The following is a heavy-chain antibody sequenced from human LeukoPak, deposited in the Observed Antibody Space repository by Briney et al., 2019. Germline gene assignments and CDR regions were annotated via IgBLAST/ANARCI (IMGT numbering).Heavy chain of an antibody. V-gene: IGHV4-34*01. CDR3: ARADRGHFASAY. D-gene: IGHD3-10*01. J-gene: IGHJ1*01. CDR1: GGSFSGYF. CDR2: IHHSGSP. Sequence: SETLSLTCAVYGGSFSGYFWTWIRQTPGKGLEWIGEIHHSGSPRYNPSLKSRVTIAVDTSRNQFSLKLRSVTAADTAVYFCARADRGHFASAYWGQGCLVTVSS.